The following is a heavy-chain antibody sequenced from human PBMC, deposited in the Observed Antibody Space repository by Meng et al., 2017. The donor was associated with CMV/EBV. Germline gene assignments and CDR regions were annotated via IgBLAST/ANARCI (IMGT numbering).Heavy chain of an antibody. Sequence: GESLKISCAASGFTFSSYSMNWVRQAPGKGLEWVSSISSSSSYIYYADSVKGRFTISRDNAKNSLYLQMNSLRAEDTAVYYCARLERFLEWLISKTSYGMDVWGQGTTVTVSS. CDR3: ARLERFLEWLISKTSYGMDV. D-gene: IGHD3-3*01. J-gene: IGHJ6*02. CDR2: ISSSSSYI. CDR1: GFTFSSYS. V-gene: IGHV3-21*01.